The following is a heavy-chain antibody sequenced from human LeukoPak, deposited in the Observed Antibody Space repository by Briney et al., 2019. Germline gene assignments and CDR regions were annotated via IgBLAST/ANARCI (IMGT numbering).Heavy chain of an antibody. Sequence: ASVKVSCKASGYTFSTYAINWVRQAPGQGLEWMGWINTNTGNPTYAQGFTGRFVFSLDTSVSTAYLQISSLKAEDTAVYYCAREPVRYCSSTSCYSDYWGQGTLVTVSS. J-gene: IGHJ4*02. V-gene: IGHV7-4-1*02. D-gene: IGHD2-2*01. CDR1: GYTFSTYA. CDR2: INTNTGNP. CDR3: AREPVRYCSSTSCYSDY.